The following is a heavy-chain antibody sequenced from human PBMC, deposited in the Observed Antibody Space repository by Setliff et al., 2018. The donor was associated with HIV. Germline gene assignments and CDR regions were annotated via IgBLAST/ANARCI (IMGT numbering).Heavy chain of an antibody. J-gene: IGHJ4*02. CDR2: IYHSGTT. Sequence: SETLSLTCSVSGDSISSSSYYWGWIRQSPGKGLEWIGNIYHSGTTYYNPSLKSRVTISVDTSKNQFSLKLSSVTAADTAQYYCARGSDYIWGNYRFPFDYWGQGTLVTVSS. CDR3: ARGSDYIWGNYRFPFDY. D-gene: IGHD3-16*02. CDR1: GDSISSSSYY. V-gene: IGHV4-39*07.